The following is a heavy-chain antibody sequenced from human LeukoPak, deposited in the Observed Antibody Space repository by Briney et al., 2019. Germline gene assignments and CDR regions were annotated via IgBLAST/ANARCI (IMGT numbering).Heavy chain of an antibody. J-gene: IGHJ4*02. CDR2: INHSGST. Sequence: SETLSLTCAVYGGSFSGYYWSWIRQPPGKGLEWIGEINHSGSTNYNPSLKSRVTISVDTSKNQFSLKLSSVTAADTAVYYCARVGGGDCFDYWGQGTLVTVSS. V-gene: IGHV4-34*01. CDR3: ARVGGGDCFDY. CDR1: GGSFSGYY. D-gene: IGHD2-21*01.